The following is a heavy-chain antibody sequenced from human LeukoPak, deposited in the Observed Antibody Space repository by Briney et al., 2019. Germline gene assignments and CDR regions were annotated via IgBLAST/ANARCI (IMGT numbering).Heavy chain of an antibody. CDR3: ARRGIAAAAPLDW. CDR1: GGSISSASYY. J-gene: IGHJ4*02. Sequence: SQTLSLTCTVLGGSISSASYYWSWIRQPAGKGLEWIGYISYSGSTDYNPSLKSRVTISIDTSKNQSSLRLSSVTAANTAVYYWARRGIAAAAPLDWWGQGTLVTVSS. D-gene: IGHD6-13*01. CDR2: ISYSGST. V-gene: IGHV4-61*09.